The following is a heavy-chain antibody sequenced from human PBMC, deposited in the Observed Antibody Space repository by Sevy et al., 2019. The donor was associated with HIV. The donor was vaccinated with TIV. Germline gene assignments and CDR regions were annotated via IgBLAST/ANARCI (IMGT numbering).Heavy chain of an antibody. D-gene: IGHD3-3*01. CDR2: INHSGST. CDR1: GGSFSGYY. Sequence: SETLSLTCAVYGGSFSGYYWSWIRQPPGKGLEWIGEINHSGSTNYNPSLKSRVTISVDTSKNQFSLKLSSVTAADTAVYYCARGNYDFWSVYYYYYGMDVWGQGTTVTVSS. V-gene: IGHV4-34*01. CDR3: ARGNYDFWSVYYYYYGMDV. J-gene: IGHJ6*02.